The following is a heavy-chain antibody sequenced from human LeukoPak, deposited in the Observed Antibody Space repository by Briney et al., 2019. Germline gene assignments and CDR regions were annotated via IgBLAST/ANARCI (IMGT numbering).Heavy chain of an antibody. D-gene: IGHD2-15*01. CDR3: AKNGDRGAYCTGGTCYPYFYYYMDV. CDR1: GITFSSYG. Sequence: TGGSLRLSCAASGITFSSYGMSWVRQAPGKGLEWVSSISSTGGTTYYADSVKGRFTISRDNSKNTLYLQMNSPRAEDTAIYYCAKNGDRGAYCTGGTCYPYFYYYMDVWGKGTTVTI. V-gene: IGHV3-23*01. J-gene: IGHJ6*03. CDR2: ISSTGGTT.